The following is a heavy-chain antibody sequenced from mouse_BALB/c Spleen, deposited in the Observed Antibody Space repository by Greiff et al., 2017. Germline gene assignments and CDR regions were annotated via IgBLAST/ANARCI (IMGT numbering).Heavy chain of an antibody. J-gene: IGHJ2*01. CDR3: NAEDSPHYAAGDY. V-gene: IGHV14-4*02. D-gene: IGHD1-1*01. CDR2: IDPENGDT. Sequence: EVQLQQSGAELVRSGASVKLSCTASGFNIKDYYMHWVKQRPEQGLEWIGWIDPENGDTEYAPKFQGKATMTADTSSNTAYLQLSSLTSEDTAVYYCNAEDSPHYAAGDYWGQGTTLTVSS. CDR1: GFNIKDYY.